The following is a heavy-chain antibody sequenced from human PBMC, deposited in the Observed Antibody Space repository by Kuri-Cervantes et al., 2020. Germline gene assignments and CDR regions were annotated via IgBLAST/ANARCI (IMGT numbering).Heavy chain of an antibody. V-gene: IGHV1-18*04. CDR1: GYTFTGYY. Sequence: ASVKVSCKASGYTFTGYYMHWGRQAPGQGLEWMGWLSAYNGNTNYAQKLQGSVTMTTDTSTSKAYMELRSMRSNDTAVYYCARSFLWVDNWFDPWGQGTLVTVSS. CDR2: LSAYNGNT. J-gene: IGHJ5*02. CDR3: ARSFLWVDNWFDP. D-gene: IGHD1-26*01.